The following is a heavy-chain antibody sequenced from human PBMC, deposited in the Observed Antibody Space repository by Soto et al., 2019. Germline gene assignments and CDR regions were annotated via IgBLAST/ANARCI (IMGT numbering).Heavy chain of an antibody. D-gene: IGHD2-2*02. CDR2: IYYSGST. CDR1: GGSISSGGYY. CDR3: GLGAAPKPYFDY. V-gene: IGHV4-31*03. J-gene: IGHJ4*02. Sequence: QVQLQESGPGLVKPSQSLSLTCTVSGGSISSGGYYWSWIRQHPGKGLEWIGYIYYSGSTYYNPSLKSRVTISVDTSKNQFSLKLSSVTAADTAVYYCGLGAAPKPYFDYWGQGTLVTVSS.